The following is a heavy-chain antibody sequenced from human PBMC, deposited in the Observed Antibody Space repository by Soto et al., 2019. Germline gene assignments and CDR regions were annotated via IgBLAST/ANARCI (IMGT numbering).Heavy chain of an antibody. CDR1: GGTFNGYG. V-gene: IGHV1-69*06. J-gene: IGHJ3*01. CDR2: TVPVFDTS. D-gene: IGHD3-10*01. CDR3: ARGVSNSGAYYTGPPAYDL. Sequence: QVQLVQSGAVVKKPGSSVEVSCKASGGTFNGYGISWVRQAPGQGLEWMGGTVPVFDTSKYAPRFQGRVTITADKSTSTAYMELSSVTSEDTAIYFCARGVSNSGAYYTGPPAYDLWGQGTLVIVSS.